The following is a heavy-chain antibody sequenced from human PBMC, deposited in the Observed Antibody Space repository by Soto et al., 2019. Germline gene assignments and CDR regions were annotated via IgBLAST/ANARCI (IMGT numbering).Heavy chain of an antibody. CDR2: IYQNGDS. J-gene: IGHJ5*02. CDR3: ARGPYSNSAKWLGP. Sequence: QVQLQESGPGLVRPSGTLSLTCAVSGASISTSNWWNWVRQPPGKGLEWIGEIYQNGDSNINPSLKSRVWIAVDKRKNQFSLKMTSVNAAGTAVYFCARGPYSNSAKWLGPWGQGTLVTVSS. D-gene: IGHD4-4*01. CDR1: GASISTSNW. V-gene: IGHV4-4*02.